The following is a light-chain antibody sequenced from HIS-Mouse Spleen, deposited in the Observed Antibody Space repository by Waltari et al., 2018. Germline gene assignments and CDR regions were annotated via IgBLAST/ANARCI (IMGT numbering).Light chain of an antibody. Sequence: QSALTQPASVSGSPGQSITISCTGTSSDVGGYNYVPWYQQHPGKAPKLMIYDVSNLPSWVSNRFSGAKSGNTASLTISGLQAEDEADYYCSSYTSSSTYVFGTGTKVTVL. CDR1: SSDVGGYNY. CDR2: DVS. J-gene: IGLJ1*01. V-gene: IGLV2-14*03. CDR3: SSYTSSSTYV.